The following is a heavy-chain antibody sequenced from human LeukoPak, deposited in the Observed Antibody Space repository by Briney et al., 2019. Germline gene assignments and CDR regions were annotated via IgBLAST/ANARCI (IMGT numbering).Heavy chain of an antibody. CDR2: ISSNGGRT. CDR3: ATYYYDSGGFHFDH. D-gene: IGHD3-22*01. V-gene: IGHV3-64*01. CDR1: GFTFRSYG. J-gene: IGHJ5*02. Sequence: AGSLRLSCAASGFTFRSYGMHWVRQAPGKGLEYVSAISSNGGRTYYANSVKGRFTISRDNSTNTLYLQMGSLRAEDMAVYYCATYYYDSGGFHFDHWGQGTLVTVSS.